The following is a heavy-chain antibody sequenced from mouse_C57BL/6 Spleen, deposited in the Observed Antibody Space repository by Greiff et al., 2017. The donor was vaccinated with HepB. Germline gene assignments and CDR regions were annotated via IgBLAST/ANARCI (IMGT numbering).Heavy chain of an antibody. J-gene: IGHJ4*01. V-gene: IGHV1-64*01. D-gene: IGHD1-1*01. CDR1: GYTFTSYW. CDR2: IHPNSGST. Sequence: QVQLQQSGAELVKPGASVKLSCKASGYTFTSYWMHWVKQRPGQGLEWIGMIHPNSGSTNYNEKFKSKATLTVDKSSSTAYMQLSSLTSEDSAVYYCARGVGHGREDYWGQGTSVTVSS. CDR3: ARGVGHGREDY.